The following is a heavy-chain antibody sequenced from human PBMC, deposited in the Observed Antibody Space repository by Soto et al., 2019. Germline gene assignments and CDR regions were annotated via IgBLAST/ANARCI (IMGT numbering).Heavy chain of an antibody. Sequence: QVQLVESGGGVVQPGRSLRLSCAASGFTFSSYGMHWVRQPPGKGLEWVAIISYDGSNKYFADSVKGRFTISRDNSKNPLYLQMNSLRAEDTTVYYCVNGADTAMVHVNFDYWGQGTLVTVSS. J-gene: IGHJ4*02. V-gene: IGHV3-30*03. D-gene: IGHD5-18*01. CDR3: VNGADTAMVHVNFDY. CDR2: ISYDGSNK. CDR1: GFTFSSYG.